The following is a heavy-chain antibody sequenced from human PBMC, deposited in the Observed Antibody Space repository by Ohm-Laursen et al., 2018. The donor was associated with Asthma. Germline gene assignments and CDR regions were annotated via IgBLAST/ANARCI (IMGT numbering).Heavy chain of an antibody. J-gene: IGHJ4*02. CDR1: GFTFSSYS. Sequence: SLRLSCAASGFTFSSYSMNWVRQAPGKGLEWVSSISSSSYIYYADSVKGRFTISRDNAKNSLYLQMNSLRAEDTAVYYCARDGIGDYGSGSYYNVMDYWGQGTLVTVSS. D-gene: IGHD3-10*01. CDR2: ISSSSYI. CDR3: ARDGIGDYGSGSYYNVMDY. V-gene: IGHV3-21*01.